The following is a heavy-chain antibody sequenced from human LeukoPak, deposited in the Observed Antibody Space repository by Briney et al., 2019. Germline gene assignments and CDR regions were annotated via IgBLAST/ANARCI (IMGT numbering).Heavy chain of an antibody. Sequence: PGGSLRLSCAASRFTFSSYWMSWVRQAPGKGLEWVANIKQDGSEKYYVDSVKGRFTISRDNAKNSLYLQMNSLRAEDTAVYYCARRNYYDSFDYWGQGTLVTVSS. J-gene: IGHJ4*02. CDR1: RFTFSSYW. CDR2: IKQDGSEK. CDR3: ARRNYYDSFDY. V-gene: IGHV3-7*01. D-gene: IGHD3-22*01.